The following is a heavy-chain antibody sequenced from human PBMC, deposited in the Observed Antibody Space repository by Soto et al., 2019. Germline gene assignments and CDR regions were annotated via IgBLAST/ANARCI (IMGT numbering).Heavy chain of an antibody. V-gene: IGHV3-49*03. D-gene: IGHD6-13*01. CDR3: TRYSSSWADNWFDP. CDR2: IRSKAYGGTT. Sequence: GGSLRLSCTASGFTFGDYAMSWFRQAPGKGLEWVGFIRSKAYGGTTEYAASVKGRFTISRDDSKSIAYLQMNSLKTEDTAVYYCTRYSSSWADNWFDPWGQGTLVTVSS. CDR1: GFTFGDYA. J-gene: IGHJ5*02.